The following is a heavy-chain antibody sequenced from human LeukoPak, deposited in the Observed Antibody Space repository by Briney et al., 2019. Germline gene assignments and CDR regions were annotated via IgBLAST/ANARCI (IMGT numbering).Heavy chain of an antibody. Sequence: GGSLRLSCAASGFTFSRYWMSWVRQAPGKGLEWVANIKQDGTAKDYVDSVRGRFTISRDNAKSSVYLQMNSLRVEDTAVYYCGRYPLDYGDPPPYWGQGTLVTVSS. CDR3: GRYPLDYGDPPPY. V-gene: IGHV3-7*01. J-gene: IGHJ4*02. CDR1: GFTFSRYW. D-gene: IGHD4-17*01. CDR2: IKQDGTAK.